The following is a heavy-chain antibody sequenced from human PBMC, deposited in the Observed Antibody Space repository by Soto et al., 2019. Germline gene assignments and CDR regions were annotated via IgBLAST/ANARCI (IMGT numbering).Heavy chain of an antibody. Sequence: QGQLVQSGAEVKKPGASVKVSCKASGYTCTSYGISWVRQAPGQGLEWMGWISAYNGDTSSAQSLQGRVTMTTDPSTRTAYMELRSLRSDDTAAYYCARDVAVAGNSYGLEVWGQGTTVTVSS. D-gene: IGHD6-19*01. CDR3: ARDVAVAGNSYGLEV. CDR2: ISAYNGDT. V-gene: IGHV1-18*04. J-gene: IGHJ6*02. CDR1: GYTCTSYG.